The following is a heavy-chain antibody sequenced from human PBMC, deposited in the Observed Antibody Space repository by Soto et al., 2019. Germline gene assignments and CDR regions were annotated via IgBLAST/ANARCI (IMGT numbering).Heavy chain of an antibody. Sequence: EVQLAESGGGLVQSGRSLRLSCAAPGFIFDDYAMHWVRQAPGKGLEWVSGISWDSGNIVYADSVKGRFTISRDNAKNSLYLQMNSLRAEDTALYYCAKDRDYGEWEYAMDVWGQGTTVTVSS. D-gene: IGHD4-17*01. J-gene: IGHJ6*02. CDR1: GFIFDDYA. V-gene: IGHV3-9*01. CDR2: ISWDSGNI. CDR3: AKDRDYGEWEYAMDV.